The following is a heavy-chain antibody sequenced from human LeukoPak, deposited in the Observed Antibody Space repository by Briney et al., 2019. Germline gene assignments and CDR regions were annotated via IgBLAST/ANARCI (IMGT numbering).Heavy chain of an antibody. CDR3: AVNSTKHTFDI. D-gene: IGHD5/OR15-5a*01. CDR2: IYYSGST. J-gene: IGHJ3*02. V-gene: IGHV4-59*08. CDR1: GGSISTYY. Sequence: AAETLSLTCTVSGGSISTYYLSWIRQSPGKGLEWIGSIYYSGSTNYNHSLKSRVSISVDPSKNKFSLALSSVTAADTAVYYCAVNSTKHTFDIWGQGTMVTVSS.